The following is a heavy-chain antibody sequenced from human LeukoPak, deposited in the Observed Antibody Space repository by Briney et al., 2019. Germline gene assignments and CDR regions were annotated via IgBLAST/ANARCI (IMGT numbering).Heavy chain of an antibody. J-gene: IGHJ4*02. CDR2: ISNSGGST. CDR1: GFTFSSFA. V-gene: IGHV3-23*01. Sequence: PGGSLRLSCAASGFTFSSFAMSWVRQAPGKGLEWVSGISNSGGSTYYADSVKGRFTISRDSSKNRLYLQMVSLRADDTAVYYCAKGRQYSYGYYYFDYWGQGTLVTVSS. CDR3: AKGRQYSYGYYYFDY. D-gene: IGHD5-18*01.